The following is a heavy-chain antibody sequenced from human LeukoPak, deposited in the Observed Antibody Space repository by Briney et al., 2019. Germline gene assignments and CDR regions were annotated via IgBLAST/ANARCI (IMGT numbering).Heavy chain of an antibody. CDR3: ARGHYGNYRAYYYYMDV. J-gene: IGHJ6*03. CDR2: IYTSGST. CDR1: GVSISSYY. Sequence: SETLSLTCTVSGVSISSYYWSWVRQPPGKGLEWIGYIYTSGSTNYISSLKGRVTFSADTSKNQFSLKLSSVTAADTAVYYCARGHYGNYRAYYYYMDVWGKGTTVTVFS. V-gene: IGHV4-4*09. D-gene: IGHD4-17*01.